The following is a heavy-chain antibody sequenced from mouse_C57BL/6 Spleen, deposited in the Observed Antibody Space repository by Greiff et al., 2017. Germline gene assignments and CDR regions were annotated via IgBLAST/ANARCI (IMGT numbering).Heavy chain of an antibody. D-gene: IGHD2-4*01. CDR3: ARGSTTIDY. Sequence: VQLKESGPGLVKPSQSLSLTCSATGYSITSGYYWNWIRQFPGNKLEWMGYISYDGSNNYNPSLKNRISLTRDTSKNQFFLKLNSVTTEDTATYFCARGSTTIDYWGQGTSVTVSS. CDR1: GYSITSGYY. CDR2: ISYDGSN. J-gene: IGHJ4*01. V-gene: IGHV3-6*01.